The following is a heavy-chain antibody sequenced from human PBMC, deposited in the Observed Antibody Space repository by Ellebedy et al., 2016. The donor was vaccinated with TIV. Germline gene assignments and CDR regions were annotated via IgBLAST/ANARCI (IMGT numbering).Heavy chain of an antibody. D-gene: IGHD6-19*01. J-gene: IGHJ6*03. CDR3: ARERFPVAGHYYYYYYYMDV. V-gene: IGHV4-39*07. CDR2: IYTSGST. CDR1: GGSISSSSYY. Sequence: SETLSLTXTVSGGSISSSSYYWGWIRQPPGKGLEWIGRIYTSGSTNYNPSLKSRVTMSVDTSKNQFSLKLSSVTAADTAVYYCARERFPVAGHYYYYYYYMDVWGKGTTVTVSS.